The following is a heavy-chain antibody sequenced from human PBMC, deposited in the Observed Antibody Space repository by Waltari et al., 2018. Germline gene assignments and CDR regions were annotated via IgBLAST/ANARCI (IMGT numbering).Heavy chain of an antibody. J-gene: IGHJ6*03. CDR2: VYFTGSA. CDR1: GGSINNYY. V-gene: IGHV4-59*01. Sequence: QVQLQESGPGPVKSSETLSLTCAVSGGSINNYYWAWIRKPPGKGLEWIASVYFTGSANYSPALKSRVAVSVDTSKNQFSLRLHSVTHADTAVYYCARVYGHYELLASSYSPYYYYYMDVWGKGTAVTVS. D-gene: IGHD3-9*01. CDR3: ARVYGHYELLASSYSPYYYYYMDV.